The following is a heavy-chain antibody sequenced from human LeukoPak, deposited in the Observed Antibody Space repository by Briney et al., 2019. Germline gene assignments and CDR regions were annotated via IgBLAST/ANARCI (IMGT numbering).Heavy chain of an antibody. CDR1: GYTFTGYY. J-gene: IGHJ3*02. V-gene: IGHV1-2*06. CDR2: INPNSGGT. CDR3: ASLLLWFGESILHDAFDI. D-gene: IGHD3-10*01. Sequence: GASVKVSCKASGYTFTGYYMHWVRQAPGQGLEWMGRINPNSGGTNYAQKSQGRVTMTRDTSISTAYMELSRLRSDDTAVYYCASLLLWFGESILHDAFDIWGQGTMVTVSS.